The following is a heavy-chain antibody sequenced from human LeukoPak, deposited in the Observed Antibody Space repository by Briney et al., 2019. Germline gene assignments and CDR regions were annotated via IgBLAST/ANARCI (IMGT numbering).Heavy chain of an antibody. CDR1: GFAFSNFW. Sequence: PGGSLRLSCTASGFAFSNFWMHWVRQAPGKGLVWVSRIKTDGSSTSYADSVKGRFTISRDNAKNSLYLQMNSLRAEDTAVYYCARFAPDEYSTLEGSAYYYYYMDVWGKGTTVTVSS. V-gene: IGHV3-74*01. J-gene: IGHJ6*03. CDR3: ARFAPDEYSTLEGSAYYYYYMDV. D-gene: IGHD6-6*01. CDR2: IKTDGSST.